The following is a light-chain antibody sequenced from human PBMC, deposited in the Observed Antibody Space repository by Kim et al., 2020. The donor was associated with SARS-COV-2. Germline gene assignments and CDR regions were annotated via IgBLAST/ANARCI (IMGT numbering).Light chain of an antibody. Sequence: GQSTTISCTGTSSDVGSYNLLSCYQQHPGKAPILMIYESSRRSSGVSNCFCGSTSATTSSLTIAGLQDEDEADYYCCSYASSSIWVFGGGTQLTVL. J-gene: IGLJ3*02. CDR3: CSYASSSIWV. CDR2: ESS. CDR1: SSDVGSYNL. V-gene: IGLV2-23*01.